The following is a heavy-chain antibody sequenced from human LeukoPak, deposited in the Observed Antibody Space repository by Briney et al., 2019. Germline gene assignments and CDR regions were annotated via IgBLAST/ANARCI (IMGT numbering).Heavy chain of an antibody. D-gene: IGHD2-2*01. CDR1: GFTVSSNE. CDR2: ISGGST. Sequence: GGSLRLSCAASGFTVSSNEMSWVRQAPGRGLEWVSSISGGSTYYADSVKGRFTISRDNSKNTLYLQMDSLRAEDTAVYFCAKGGSSPYVVYYFDYWGQGTLVTVSS. J-gene: IGHJ4*02. CDR3: AKGGSSPYVVYYFDY. V-gene: IGHV3-38-3*01.